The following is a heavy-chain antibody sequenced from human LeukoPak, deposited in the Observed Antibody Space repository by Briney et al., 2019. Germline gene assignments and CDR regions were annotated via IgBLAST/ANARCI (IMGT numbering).Heavy chain of an antibody. CDR3: ARYCIVVVPAGCAL. J-gene: IGHJ1*01. V-gene: IGHV1-3*01. D-gene: IGHD2-2*01. Sequence: ASVKSSCKTSGYTFTSYAMHCVRHAPGQRLECIGYINAVNGNTKYSQKFQSTVTITRDTSPNTPYMQLSRLRCEDTDVYCCARYCIVVVPAGCALGGRGTRVSV. CDR1: GYTFTSYA. CDR2: INAVNGNT.